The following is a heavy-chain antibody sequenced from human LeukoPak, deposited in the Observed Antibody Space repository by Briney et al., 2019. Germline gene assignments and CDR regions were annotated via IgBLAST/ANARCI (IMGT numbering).Heavy chain of an antibody. D-gene: IGHD3-16*01. Sequence: GGSLRLSCAASGFTFSNYWIHWVRQAPGKGLVWVSRIKPDGSSTNYADSVKGRFTISRDNAKNTVFLQMNSLRAEDTAVYYCAGGRGSYGLWDTWGQGTLVSVSS. CDR3: AGGRGSYGLWDT. CDR2: IKPDGSST. J-gene: IGHJ5*02. CDR1: GFTFSNYW. V-gene: IGHV3-74*01.